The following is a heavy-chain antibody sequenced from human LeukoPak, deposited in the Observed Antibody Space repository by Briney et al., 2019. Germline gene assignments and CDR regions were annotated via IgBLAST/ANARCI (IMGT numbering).Heavy chain of an antibody. Sequence: PSETLSLTCTVSGASITSYHWSWIRQPPGKGLEWIGYIYYSGSTNYNPSLKSRVTISVDTSKNQFSLKLSSVTAADTAVYYCARRRSGTSSEFDPWGQGTLVTVSS. V-gene: IGHV4-59*08. CDR2: IYYSGST. D-gene: IGHD6-6*01. CDR3: ARRRSGTSSEFDP. CDR1: GASITSYH. J-gene: IGHJ5*02.